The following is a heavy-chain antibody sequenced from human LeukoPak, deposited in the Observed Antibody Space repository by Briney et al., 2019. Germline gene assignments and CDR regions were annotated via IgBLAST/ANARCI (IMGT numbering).Heavy chain of an antibody. D-gene: IGHD4-17*01. CDR1: GYTLTELS. Sequence: ASVKVSCKVSGYTLTELSMHWVRQAPGKGLEGMGGFNPEDGETIYAQKFQGRVTMTEDTSTDTAYMELSSLRSEDTAVYYCATDPSGDYVNYYYGMDVWGQGTTVTVSS. J-gene: IGHJ6*02. CDR3: ATDPSGDYVNYYYGMDV. V-gene: IGHV1-24*01. CDR2: FNPEDGET.